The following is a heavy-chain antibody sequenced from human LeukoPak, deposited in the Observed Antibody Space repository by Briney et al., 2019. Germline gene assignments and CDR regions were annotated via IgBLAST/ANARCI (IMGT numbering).Heavy chain of an antibody. V-gene: IGHV3-23*01. D-gene: IGHD4-17*01. CDR3: AKLDYGDYGHYFDY. CDR2: ISASADKT. CDR1: GFTFSSYA. J-gene: IGHJ4*02. Sequence: GGSLRLSCAASGFTFSSYAMSWVRQAPGKGLQWVSDISASADKTYYADSGKGRFTISRDNSKNTLYLQMSSLRAEDTAIYYCAKLDYGDYGHYFDYWGQGTLVTVSS.